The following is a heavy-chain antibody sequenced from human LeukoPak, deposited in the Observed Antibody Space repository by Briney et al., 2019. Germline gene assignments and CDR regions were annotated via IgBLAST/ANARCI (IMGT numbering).Heavy chain of an antibody. Sequence: PGGSLRLSCAASGFTFSSYAMHWARQAPGKGLEWVAVISYDGSNKYYADSVKGRFTISRDNSKNTLYLQMNSLRAEDTAVYYCARRAGGYSHPYDYWGQGTLVTVSS. CDR2: ISYDGSNK. V-gene: IGHV3-30*04. CDR3: ARRAGGYSHPYDY. CDR1: GFTFSSYA. J-gene: IGHJ4*02. D-gene: IGHD4-23*01.